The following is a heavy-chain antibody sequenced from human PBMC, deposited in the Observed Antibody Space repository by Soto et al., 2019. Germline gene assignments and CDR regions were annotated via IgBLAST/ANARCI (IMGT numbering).Heavy chain of an antibody. Sequence: QVQLVQSGAEVKKPGSSVKVSCKASGGTFSSHIISWVRQAPGQGLEWKGRIIPILGVANYAQKFQGRVTITADKSTNTAYMELTSLRSEDTAVFYCARVPIPLFYGMDVWGQGTTVTVSS. CDR3: ARVPIPLFYGMDV. CDR2: IIPILGVA. D-gene: IGHD2-2*02. CDR1: GGTFSSHI. V-gene: IGHV1-69*02. J-gene: IGHJ6*02.